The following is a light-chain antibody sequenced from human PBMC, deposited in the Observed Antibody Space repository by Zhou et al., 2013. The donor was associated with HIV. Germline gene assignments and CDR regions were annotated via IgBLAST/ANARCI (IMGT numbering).Light chain of an antibody. CDR2: GAS. V-gene: IGKV3-15*01. Sequence: EIVMTQSPATLSVSPGERATLSCRASQPVSTNLAWYQQRPGQAPRLLIYGASTRAAGIPGRFSGSGFGTDFTLTIGRLEPEDFAVYYCQQYHSSPPVTFGQGTRLEIK. CDR3: QQYHSSPPVT. J-gene: IGKJ2*01. CDR1: QPVSTN.